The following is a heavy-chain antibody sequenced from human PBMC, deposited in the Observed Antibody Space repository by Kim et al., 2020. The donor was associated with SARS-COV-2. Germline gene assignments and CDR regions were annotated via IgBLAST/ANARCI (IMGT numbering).Heavy chain of an antibody. Sequence: SETLSLTCAVYGGSFSGYYWSWIRQPPGKGLEWIGEINHSGSTNYNPSLKSRVTISVDTSKNQFSLKLSSVTAADTAVYYCARGSNWAYYYMDVWGKGTT. D-gene: IGHD2-2*01. V-gene: IGHV4-34*01. CDR3: ARGSNWAYYYMDV. J-gene: IGHJ6*03. CDR2: INHSGST. CDR1: GGSFSGYY.